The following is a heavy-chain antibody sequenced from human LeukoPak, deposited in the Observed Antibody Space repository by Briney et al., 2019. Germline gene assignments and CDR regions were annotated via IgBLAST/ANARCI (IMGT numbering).Heavy chain of an antibody. J-gene: IGHJ4*02. Sequence: GESLKISCKGYGYSFTNFWIGWVRQMPGKGLEWMGIIYPGDSHTRHSPSFQGQVTITADKSINTAYLQWSSLKASDTAMYYCARVGSGATPFDYWGQGTLATVSS. D-gene: IGHD1-26*01. V-gene: IGHV5-51*01. CDR3: ARVGSGATPFDY. CDR2: IYPGDSHT. CDR1: GYSFTNFW.